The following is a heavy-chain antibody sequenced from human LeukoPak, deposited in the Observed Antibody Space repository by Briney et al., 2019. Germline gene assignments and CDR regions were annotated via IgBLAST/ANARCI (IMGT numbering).Heavy chain of an antibody. J-gene: IGHJ6*02. CDR1: GFSFSNHG. D-gene: IGHD2-15*01. V-gene: IGHV3-33*08. Sequence: GGSQRLSCAASGFSFSNHGIHWVRQAPGKGLEWVSLIWYDGSNKYYADSVKGRFTISRDDSKNTVYLQMNSLRVEDTSVYYCARDGEYCSAGCTSHSYAYGLDVWGQGTTVTVSS. CDR3: ARDGEYCSAGCTSHSYAYGLDV. CDR2: IWYDGSNK.